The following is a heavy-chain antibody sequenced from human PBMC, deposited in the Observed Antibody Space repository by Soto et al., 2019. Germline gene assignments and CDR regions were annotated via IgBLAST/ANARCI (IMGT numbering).Heavy chain of an antibody. CDR2: IIPIFGTA. CDR3: ARIVVVPAAIYYYYYGMDV. D-gene: IGHD2-2*02. CDR1: GGTISSYA. J-gene: IGHJ6*02. Sequence: QVQLVQSGAEVKKPGSSVKVSCKASGGTISSYAISWVRQAPGQGLEWMGGIIPIFGTANYAQKFQGRVTITADESTSTAYIELSRLRSEDTAVYYCARIVVVPAAIYYYYYGMDVWGQGTTVTVSS. V-gene: IGHV1-69*01.